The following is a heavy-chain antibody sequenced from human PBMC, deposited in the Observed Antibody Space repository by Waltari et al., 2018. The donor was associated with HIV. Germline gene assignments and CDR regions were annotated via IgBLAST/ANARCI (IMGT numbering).Heavy chain of an antibody. J-gene: IGHJ4*02. V-gene: IGHV1-2*02. Sequence: QVQLVQSGAEVKKPGASVKVSCKTSGYIFSGYYIHWVRQAPGQGLEWMGWISPNTGGTRFAQRFQGRVTVTRDTSETTVYREVSGLTSDDTAIYYCARVSRRDGSRLFDYWGPGTLVTVSS. CDR1: GYIFSGYY. CDR2: ISPNTGGT. CDR3: ARVSRRDGSRLFDY. D-gene: IGHD6-25*01.